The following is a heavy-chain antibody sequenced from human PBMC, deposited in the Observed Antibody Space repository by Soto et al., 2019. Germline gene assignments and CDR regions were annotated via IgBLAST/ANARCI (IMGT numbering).Heavy chain of an antibody. Sequence: ASVKVSCKASGYTFTDYNLHWVRQSPGQGLECMGRFNPLSGGTHFVQKFKGRVTMTRDTSISTVYMDLSGLRADDTAVYYCARGASTDCTNGVCSYHYYYFMDVWGQGTTVTVSS. D-gene: IGHD2-8*01. CDR3: ARGASTDCTNGVCSYHYYYFMDV. V-gene: IGHV1-2*02. J-gene: IGHJ6*02. CDR1: GYTFTDYN. CDR2: FNPLSGGT.